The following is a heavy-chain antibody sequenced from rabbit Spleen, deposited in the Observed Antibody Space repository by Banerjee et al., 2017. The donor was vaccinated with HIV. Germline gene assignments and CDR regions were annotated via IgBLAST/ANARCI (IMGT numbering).Heavy chain of an antibody. CDR2: IYAGSSGNT. Sequence: QEQLEESGGDLVKPEGSLTLTCTASGFSFSSSYYMCWVRQAPGKGLEWIACIYAGSSGNTYYASWAKGRFTISKTSSTTVTLEMTSLTVADTASYFCAREDVGGSYTLWGQGTLVTVS. V-gene: IGHV1S45*01. D-gene: IGHD1-1*01. CDR3: AREDVGGSYTL. CDR1: GFSFSSSYY. J-gene: IGHJ3*01.